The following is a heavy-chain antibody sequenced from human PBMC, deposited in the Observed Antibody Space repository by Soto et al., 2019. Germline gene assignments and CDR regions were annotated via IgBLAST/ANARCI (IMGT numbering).Heavy chain of an antibody. Sequence: QVQLVQSGAEVKKPGASVKVSCKASGYTFTSYGISWVRQAPGQGLEWIGGISAYKGNTNYAQKLKGRITMTTDTAASTAYMELRSRGSDDTAVYYCARDDIVLMVYARSNAFDIWGQGTMVTVSS. V-gene: IGHV1-18*01. J-gene: IGHJ3*02. CDR3: ARDDIVLMVYARSNAFDI. CDR1: GYTFTSYG. CDR2: ISAYKGNT. D-gene: IGHD2-8*01.